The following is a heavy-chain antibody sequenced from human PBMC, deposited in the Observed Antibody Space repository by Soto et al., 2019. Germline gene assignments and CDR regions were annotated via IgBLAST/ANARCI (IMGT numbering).Heavy chain of an antibody. CDR2: IGTYYGQT. J-gene: IGHJ4*02. V-gene: IGHV1-18*04. Sequence: QVQLVQSGTEVKQPGASVKVSCKASGYTFTSYGLSWVRQAPGQGLEWMGWIGTYYGQTNYAQKFQDRGSMTTDTPTSTAYMELRSLTSDDTAVYYCASWTFGSGSPTGYWGQGTLVTVSS. CDR1: GYTFTSYG. CDR3: ASWTFGSGSPTGY. D-gene: IGHD3-10*01.